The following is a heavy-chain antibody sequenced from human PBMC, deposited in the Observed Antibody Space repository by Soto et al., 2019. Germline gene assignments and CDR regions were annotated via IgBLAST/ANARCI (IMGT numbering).Heavy chain of an antibody. Sequence: GGSLRLSCAASGFTFSSYEMTWVRQAPGKGLEWDSYISSSGSTIYYAESVKGRFPISRDNAKKSLYLQRNSLRAEDASVYYCASDLYQLLYDYWGQGTLVTVSS. J-gene: IGHJ4*02. CDR1: GFTFSSYE. CDR3: ASDLYQLLYDY. V-gene: IGHV3-48*03. CDR2: ISSSGSTI. D-gene: IGHD2-2*02.